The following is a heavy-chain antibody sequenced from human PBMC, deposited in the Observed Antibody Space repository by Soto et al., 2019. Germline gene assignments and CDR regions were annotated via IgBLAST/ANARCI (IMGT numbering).Heavy chain of an antibody. J-gene: IGHJ4*02. CDR1: GYSLTAYY. V-gene: IGHV1-46*01. CDR3: ARKYYFDL. CDR2: IDPNGGNT. Sequence: QVQLVQSGAEVKKPGASVKISCKASGYSLTAYYIHWVRQAPGQGLEWMGIIDPNGGNTIYAQKFQVRVTMTSDTTTSTVYMELISLRFDDTAIYYCARKYYFDLWGQGTLVTVSS.